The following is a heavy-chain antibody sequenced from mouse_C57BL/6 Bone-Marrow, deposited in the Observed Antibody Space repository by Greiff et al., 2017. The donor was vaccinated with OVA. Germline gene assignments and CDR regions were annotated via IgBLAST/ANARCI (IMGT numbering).Heavy chain of an antibody. V-gene: IGHV5-12*01. CDR2: ISNGGGST. D-gene: IGHD2-14*01. CDR3: ARRGYRNYAMDY. J-gene: IGHJ4*01. CDR1: GFTFSDYY. Sequence: EVKLVESGGGLVQPGGSLKLSCAASGFTFSDYYMYWVRPTPEKRLEWVAYISNGGGSTYYPDTVKGRFTISRDNAKNTLYLQMSRLKSEDTAMYYCARRGYRNYAMDYWGQGTSVTVSS.